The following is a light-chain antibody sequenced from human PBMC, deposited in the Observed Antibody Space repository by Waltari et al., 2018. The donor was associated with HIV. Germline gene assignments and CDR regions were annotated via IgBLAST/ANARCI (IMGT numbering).Light chain of an antibody. Sequence: IVMTQTPLSLSVTPGQPASISCKSSESLLHSDGKTYLFWYLQKAGQPPQLLIFEVSTRFSGVPDRFSGSGSGTDFTLRISRVEAGDVGIYYCMHSMKLPLTFGQGTRLDIK. CDR2: EVS. CDR1: ESLLHSDGKTY. J-gene: IGKJ5*01. CDR3: MHSMKLPLT. V-gene: IGKV2D-29*01.